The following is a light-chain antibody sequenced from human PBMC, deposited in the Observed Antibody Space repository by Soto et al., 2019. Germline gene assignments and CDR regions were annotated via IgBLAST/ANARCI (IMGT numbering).Light chain of an antibody. CDR1: QSVRSN. V-gene: IGKV3-15*01. Sequence: EIVLTQSPGTLSVSPGERATLSCMASQSVRSNLAWYQQKPGQAPRLLIYGASTRATGIPAGLSGSGSGTEFTLTISGLQPDDFASYYCQQYNTYFSLTFGGGTKVEIK. CDR3: QQYNTYFSLT. J-gene: IGKJ4*01. CDR2: GAS.